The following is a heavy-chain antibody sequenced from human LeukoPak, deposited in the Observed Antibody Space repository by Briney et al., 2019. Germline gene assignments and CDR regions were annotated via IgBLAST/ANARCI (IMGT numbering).Heavy chain of an antibody. CDR3: ASLIWGSYRSPKHPDY. CDR2: ISSDGRNT. CDR1: GFTLSRYW. V-gene: IGHV3-74*01. Sequence: GGSLRLSCAASGFTLSRYWMHWVRQAPGKGLVWVSYISSDGRNTTYADSVKGRFTISRDNAKNSLYLQMNSLRAEDTAVYYCASLIWGSYRSPKHPDYWGQGTLVTVSS. D-gene: IGHD3-16*02. J-gene: IGHJ4*02.